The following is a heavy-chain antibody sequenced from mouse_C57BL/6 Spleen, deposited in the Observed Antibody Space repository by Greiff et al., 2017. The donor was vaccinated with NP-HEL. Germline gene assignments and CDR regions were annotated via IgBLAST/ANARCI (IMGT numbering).Heavy chain of an antibody. CDR1: GYTFTSYW. J-gene: IGHJ3*01. CDR3: ARGGVTTEEWFAY. Sequence: QVQLQQPGAELVKPGASVKLSCKASGYTFTSYWMHWVKQRPGQGLEWIGMIHPNSGSTNYNEKFKSKATLTVDKSSSTAYMQLSSLTSEDSAVYYCARGGVTTEEWFAYWGQGTLVAVSA. CDR2: IHPNSGST. V-gene: IGHV1-64*01. D-gene: IGHD2-2*01.